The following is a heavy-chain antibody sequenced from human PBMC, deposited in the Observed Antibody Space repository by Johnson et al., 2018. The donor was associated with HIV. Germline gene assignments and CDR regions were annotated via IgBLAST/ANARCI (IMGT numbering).Heavy chain of an antibody. CDR3: AKEALRGGEYDAFDI. CDR2: VSYDGSNK. CDR1: GFTFSNYG. Sequence: QVQLVESGGGVVQPGRSLRLSCAASGFTFSNYGMHWVRQAPGKGLEWVAVVSYDGSNKYYADSVKGRFTIFRDNSKNTLYMQMKSLRVEDTAVYYCAKEALRGGEYDAFDIWGQGTMVTVS. J-gene: IGHJ3*02. V-gene: IGHV3-30*18. D-gene: IGHD2-15*01.